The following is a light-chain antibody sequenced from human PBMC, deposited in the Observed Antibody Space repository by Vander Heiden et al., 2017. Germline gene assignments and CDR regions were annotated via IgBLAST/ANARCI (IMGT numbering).Light chain of an antibody. CDR1: SSDVGSYNL. J-gene: IGLJ2*01. CDR3: CAYAGSSTLV. Sequence: QSALTPPASVSGSPGQSITISCTGTSSDVGSYNLVSWYQQHPGKAPKLMIYEGSKRPSGVSNRFSGSKSGNTASLTISGLQAEDEADYYCCAYAGSSTLVFGGGTKL. V-gene: IGLV2-23*01. CDR2: EGS.